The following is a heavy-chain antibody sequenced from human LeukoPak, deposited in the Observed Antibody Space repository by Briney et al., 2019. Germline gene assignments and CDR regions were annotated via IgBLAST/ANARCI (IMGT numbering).Heavy chain of an antibody. V-gene: IGHV5-51*01. CDR3: ARSYGSGPIDY. Sequence: GESLKISCKASGYNFTNYWIGWVRQMPGKGLEWMGFIYPGDSDTRYSPSFQDQVTISADKSISTAYLQWSSLKASDTAMYYCARSYGSGPIDYWGQGTLVTVSS. D-gene: IGHD3-10*01. CDR1: GYNFTNYW. CDR2: IYPGDSDT. J-gene: IGHJ4*02.